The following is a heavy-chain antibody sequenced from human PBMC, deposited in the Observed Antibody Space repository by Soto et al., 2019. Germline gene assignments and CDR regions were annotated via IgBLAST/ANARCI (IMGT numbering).Heavy chain of an antibody. CDR3: ASSPPGMVQTS. J-gene: IGHJ5*02. D-gene: IGHD2-8*01. CDR1: GGSISSYY. V-gene: IGHV4-59*01. Sequence: SETLSLTCTVSGGSISSYYWSWSRQPPGKGLEWIGYIYYSGSTNYNPSLKSRVTISVDTSKNQFSLKLSSVTAADTAVYYCASSPPGMVQTSWGQGTLYIVSS. CDR2: IYYSGST.